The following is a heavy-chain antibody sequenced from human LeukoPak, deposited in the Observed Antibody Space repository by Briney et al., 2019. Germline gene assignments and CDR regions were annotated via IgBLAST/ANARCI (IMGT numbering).Heavy chain of an antibody. D-gene: IGHD6-13*01. Sequence: GGSLRLSCAASGFTLSSYEMKWVRQAPGKGLEWVSYISSSGYTKYYADSVKGRFTISRDNAKNSLSLQMNSLRAEDTAVYYCAKDKGSESSWTFDYWGQGTLVTVSS. V-gene: IGHV3-48*03. CDR1: GFTLSSYE. CDR2: ISSSGYTK. J-gene: IGHJ4*02. CDR3: AKDKGSESSWTFDY.